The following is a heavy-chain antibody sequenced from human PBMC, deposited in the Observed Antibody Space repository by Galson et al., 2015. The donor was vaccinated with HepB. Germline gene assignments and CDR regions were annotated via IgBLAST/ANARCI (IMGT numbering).Heavy chain of an antibody. D-gene: IGHD6-19*01. V-gene: IGHV3-49*03. CDR1: GFTFGDYA. J-gene: IGHJ4*02. CDR3: TRAVPSSGWYYHDY. Sequence: SLRLSCAASGFTFGDYAMSWFRQAPGKGLEWVGFVRSKAYGGTTENAASVKGRFTISRDDSKSVADLQMNSLKTEDTAVYYCTRAVPSSGWYYHDYWGQGTLLTVSS. CDR2: VRSKAYGGTT.